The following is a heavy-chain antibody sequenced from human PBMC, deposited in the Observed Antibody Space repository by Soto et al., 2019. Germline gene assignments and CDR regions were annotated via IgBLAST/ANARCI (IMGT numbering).Heavy chain of an antibody. J-gene: IGHJ4*02. CDR3: ARDWRNAADQMGY. Sequence: SVKVSCKASGGTFSSYAISWVRQAPGQGLEWMGGIIPIFGTANYAQKFQGRVTITADESTSTAYMELSSLRSEDTAVYYCARDWRNAADQMGYWGQGTLVTVSS. D-gene: IGHD6-13*01. V-gene: IGHV1-69*13. CDR1: GGTFSSYA. CDR2: IIPIFGTA.